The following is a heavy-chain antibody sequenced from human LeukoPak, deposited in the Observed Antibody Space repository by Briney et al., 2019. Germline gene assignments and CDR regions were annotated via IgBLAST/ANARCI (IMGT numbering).Heavy chain of an antibody. CDR2: IIPIFGTA. CDR1: GGAFSSYA. CDR3: ARTSFGNYYDSSAYPHYYYYYMDV. Sequence: AVQFSFQASGGAFSSYAISWGRPAPGQGREGMGGIIPIFGTANYSQKFQGRVTITTDESTSTAYMELSSLRSEDTAVYYCARTSFGNYYDSSAYPHYYYYYMDVWGEGTTVTVSS. V-gene: IGHV1-69*05. J-gene: IGHJ6*03. D-gene: IGHD3-22*01.